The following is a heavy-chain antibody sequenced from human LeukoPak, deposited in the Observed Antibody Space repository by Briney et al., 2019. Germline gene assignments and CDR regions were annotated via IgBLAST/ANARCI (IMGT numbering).Heavy chain of an antibody. J-gene: IGHJ4*02. Sequence: ASVTVSCTASGYTFTGYYMHWVRQAPGQGLEWMGRINPNSGGTNYAQKFQGRVTMTRDTSISTAYMELSRLRSDDTAVYYCAREYYDFWSGYYSPTNFDYWGQGTLVTVSS. CDR2: INPNSGGT. CDR3: AREYYDFWSGYYSPTNFDY. D-gene: IGHD3-3*01. V-gene: IGHV1-2*06. CDR1: GYTFTGYY.